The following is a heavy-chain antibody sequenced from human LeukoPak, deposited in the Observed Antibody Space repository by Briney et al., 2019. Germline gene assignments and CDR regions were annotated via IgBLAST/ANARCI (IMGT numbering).Heavy chain of an antibody. V-gene: IGHV4-39*01. CDR1: GGSISNGDHY. Sequence: SETLSLTCTVSGGSISNGDHYWSWIRQHPGKGLEWIGHIYYSGTTYSNPSLNSRVTISRDTSKNQFSLQLHSVTAADTAVYYCVRHDGRGGATMGAWDCWGQGSLVTVSS. CDR2: IYYSGTT. J-gene: IGHJ4*02. CDR3: VRHDGRGGATMGAWDC. D-gene: IGHD4/OR15-4a*01.